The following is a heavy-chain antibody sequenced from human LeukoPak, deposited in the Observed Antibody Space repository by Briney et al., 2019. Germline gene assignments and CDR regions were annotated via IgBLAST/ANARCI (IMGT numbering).Heavy chain of an antibody. CDR3: ARGTTYYYGSGSYSVFDY. CDR1: GGSVSSSSDS. V-gene: IGHV4-39*07. CDR2: ISYSGNT. Sequence: PSETLSLTCTVSGGSVSSSSDSWGWIRQPPGKGLEWIGTISYSGNTYYSPSLKSRVTLLLDTSGNQFSLKLSSVTAADTAVYYCARGTTYYYGSGSYSVFDYWGQGTLVTVSS. D-gene: IGHD3-10*01. J-gene: IGHJ4*02.